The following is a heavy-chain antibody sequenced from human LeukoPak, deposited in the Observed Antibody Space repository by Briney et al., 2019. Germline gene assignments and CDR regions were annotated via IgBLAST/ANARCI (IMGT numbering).Heavy chain of an antibody. Sequence: SQTLSLTCTVSGGSISSGGYYWSWIRQHPGKGLEWIGYIYYSGSTYYNPSLKSRVTISVDTSKNQFSLKLSPVTAADTAVYYCAREGGYCSGGSCYFGRFDPWGQRTLVTVSS. J-gene: IGHJ5*02. CDR2: IYYSGST. D-gene: IGHD2-15*01. CDR1: GGSISSGGYY. CDR3: AREGGYCSGGSCYFGRFDP. V-gene: IGHV4-31*03.